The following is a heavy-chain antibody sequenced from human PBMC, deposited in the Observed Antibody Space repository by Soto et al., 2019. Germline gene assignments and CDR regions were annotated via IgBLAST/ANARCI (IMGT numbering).Heavy chain of an antibody. CDR2: ISAYNGNT. D-gene: IGHD2-15*01. CDR1: GYTFTSYG. Sequence: QVQLVQSGAEVKKPGSSVKVSCKASGYTFTSYGISWVRQAPGQGLEWMGWISAYNGNTNYAQKLKGRVTMTTDTSPSTAYMELRSLRSDDTAVYYCATEILGYCSGGSCYLCYWGQGTLVTVYS. V-gene: IGHV1-18*01. CDR3: ATEILGYCSGGSCYLCY. J-gene: IGHJ4*02.